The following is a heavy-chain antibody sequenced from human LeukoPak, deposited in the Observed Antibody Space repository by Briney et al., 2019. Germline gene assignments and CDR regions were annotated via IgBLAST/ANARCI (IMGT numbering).Heavy chain of an antibody. CDR2: ISLNSGGT. D-gene: IGHD1-1*01. Sequence: GASVKVSCKASGYTFTSYYMHWVRQAPGQGLEWMGWISLNSGGTNYAQNFQGRVTMTRDTSISTAFMEVSRLRSDDTAVYYCARNSAGDYFDYWGQGTLVTVSS. J-gene: IGHJ4*02. V-gene: IGHV1-2*02. CDR3: ARNSAGDYFDY. CDR1: GYTFTSYY.